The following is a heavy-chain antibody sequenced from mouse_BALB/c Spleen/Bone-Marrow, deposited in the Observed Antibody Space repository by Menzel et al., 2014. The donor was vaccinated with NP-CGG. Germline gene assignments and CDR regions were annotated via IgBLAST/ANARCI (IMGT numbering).Heavy chain of an antibody. Sequence: EVQLQQSGPELVKPGASVKISCKASGYSFTGYFMNWVMQSHGKSLEWIGRINPYNGDTFYNQKFKGKATLTVDKSSSTAHMELRSLASEDSAVYYCAIVWDYDGFAYWGQGTLVTVSA. CDR1: GYSFTGYF. V-gene: IGHV1-20*02. CDR2: INPYNGDT. CDR3: AIVWDYDGFAY. J-gene: IGHJ3*01. D-gene: IGHD2-4*01.